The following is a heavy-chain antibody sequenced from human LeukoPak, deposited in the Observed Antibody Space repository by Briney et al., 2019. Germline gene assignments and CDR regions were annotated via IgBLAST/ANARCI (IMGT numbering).Heavy chain of an antibody. CDR2: ISSSSSYI. CDR1: GFTFSSYS. J-gene: IGHJ6*02. CDR3: ARDRRFSEYGMDV. D-gene: IGHD3-3*01. V-gene: IGHV3-21*01. Sequence: PGGSLRLSCAASGFTFSSYSMNWVRQAPGKGLEWVSSISSSSSYIYYADSVKGRFTISRDNAKNSLYLQMNSLRAEDTAVYYCARDRRFSEYGMDVWGQGTTVTVSS.